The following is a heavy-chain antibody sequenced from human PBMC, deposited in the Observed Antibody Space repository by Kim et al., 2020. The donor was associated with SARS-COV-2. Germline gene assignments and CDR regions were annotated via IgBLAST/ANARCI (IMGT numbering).Heavy chain of an antibody. V-gene: IGHV3-23*01. CDR2: ISGSGGST. CDR1: GITFSSYA. CDR3: AKARYDSSGYYYDILDY. Sequence: GGSLRLSCAASGITFSSYAMSWVRQAPGKGLEWVSAISGSGGSTYYADSVKGRFTISRDNSKNTLYLQMNSLRAEDTAVYYCAKARYDSSGYYYDILDYWGQGTLVTVSS. D-gene: IGHD3-22*01. J-gene: IGHJ4*02.